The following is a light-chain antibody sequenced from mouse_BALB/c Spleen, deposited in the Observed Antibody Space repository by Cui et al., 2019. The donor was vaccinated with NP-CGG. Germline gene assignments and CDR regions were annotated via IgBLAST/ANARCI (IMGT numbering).Light chain of an antibody. Sequence: QAVVTQESATTTSPGETVTFTCRSSIGAVTTTNYANLVQEKPDHLFTGLIGGTNNRAPGVPARFSGSLIGDKAALTIPGAQTEDEAIYFCALWYSNHWVFGGGTKLTVL. J-gene: IGLJ1*01. CDR2: GTN. CDR1: IGAVTTTNY. V-gene: IGLV1*01. CDR3: ALWYSNHWV.